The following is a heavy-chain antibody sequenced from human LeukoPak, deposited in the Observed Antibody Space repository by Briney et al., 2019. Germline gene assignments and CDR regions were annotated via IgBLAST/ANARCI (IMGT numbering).Heavy chain of an antibody. CDR2: INGSGDST. CDR1: GFTFSSYA. Sequence: GGSLRLPCAASGFTFSSYAMSWVRQAPGKGLEWVSAINGSGDSTYYADSVKGRFTISRDNSKNTLYLQLNSLRAEDTAVYYCAKGGTGWYGNWFDPWGQGTLVTVSS. D-gene: IGHD6-19*01. CDR3: AKGGTGWYGNWFDP. V-gene: IGHV3-23*01. J-gene: IGHJ5*02.